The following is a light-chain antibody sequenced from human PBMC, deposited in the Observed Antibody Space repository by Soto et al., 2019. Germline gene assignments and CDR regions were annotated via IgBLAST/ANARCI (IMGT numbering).Light chain of an antibody. CDR3: QQYNSYPWT. CDR2: KAS. Sequence: DIQMTQSPSTLSASVGDRVTITCRASQSISAWLAWNQQKPGEAPKLLIYKASSLESGVPSTFSGSGSGTEFTLTISSLQPDDFATYYCQQYNSYPWTFGRGTKVEIK. J-gene: IGKJ1*01. CDR1: QSISAW. V-gene: IGKV1-5*03.